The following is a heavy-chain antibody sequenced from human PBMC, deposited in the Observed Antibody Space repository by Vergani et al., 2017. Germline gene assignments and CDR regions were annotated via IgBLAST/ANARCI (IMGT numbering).Heavy chain of an antibody. D-gene: IGHD6-13*01. CDR2: INHSGST. J-gene: IGHJ4*02. V-gene: IGHV4-34*01. CDR1: GGSFSGYY. Sequence: QVQLQQWGAGLLKPSETLSLTCAVYGGSFSGYYWSWIRQPPGKGLEWIGEINHSGSTNYNPSLKSRVTISVDTSKNQFSLKLSSVTAADTAVYYCARGSGYSSSWYDYWGQGTLVTVSS. CDR3: ARGSGYSSSWYDY.